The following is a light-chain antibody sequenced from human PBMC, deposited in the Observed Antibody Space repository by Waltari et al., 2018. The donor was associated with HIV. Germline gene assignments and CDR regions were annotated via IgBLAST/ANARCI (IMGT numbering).Light chain of an antibody. V-gene: IGLV2-14*01. CDR3: SSFTRRNNVI. CDR2: EVS. J-gene: IGLJ2*01. Sequence: QSALTQPASVSESPGQSITISCTGTSSDVGASNFVSWYQQHPGKVPELIIFEVSNRPSGISGRFSGSKSGNTASLTISGLRAEDEADYYCSSFTRRNNVIFGGGTKLTVL. CDR1: SSDVGASNF.